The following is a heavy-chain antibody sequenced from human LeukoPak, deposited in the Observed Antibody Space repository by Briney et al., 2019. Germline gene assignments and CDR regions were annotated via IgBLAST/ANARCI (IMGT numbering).Heavy chain of an antibody. D-gene: IGHD6-13*01. J-gene: IGHJ4*02. Sequence: SETLSHTCAVSGVSLTTTDWWSWTRPSPEKGLEWIGETYHNGSPHYIRSLKSRDILSLDNNQFSLNLKSVTAADTAVYYCARVVALGSSHTLDYWGQGTLVTVSS. CDR3: ARVVALGSSHTLDY. CDR2: TYHNGSP. CDR1: GVSLTTTDW. V-gene: IGHV4/OR15-8*01.